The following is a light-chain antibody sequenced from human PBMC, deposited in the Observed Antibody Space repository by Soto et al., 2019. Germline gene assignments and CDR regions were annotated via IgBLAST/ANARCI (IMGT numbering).Light chain of an antibody. CDR1: QSARNS. V-gene: IGKV3-15*01. J-gene: IGKJ4*01. Sequence: EIVMTQSPATLSVSPGDTVTLSCRASQSARNSLAWYQQKPGQAPRLLIYGAYTRATGLPARFSGSGSGTEFTLTISSLQSEDFGIYYCQQYYTWPLTFGGGTNVGIK. CDR2: GAY. CDR3: QQYYTWPLT.